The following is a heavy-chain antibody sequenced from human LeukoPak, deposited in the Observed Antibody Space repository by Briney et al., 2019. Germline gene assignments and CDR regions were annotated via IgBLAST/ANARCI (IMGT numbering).Heavy chain of an antibody. V-gene: IGHV3-23*01. Sequence: GRSLRLSCAASGFTFSTYGMHWARQAPGKGLEWVSAISGSGGSTYYADSVKGRFTISRDNSKNTLYLQMNSLRAEDTAVYYCAKDLDGSGSYLYWGQGTLVTVSS. CDR1: GFTFSTYG. CDR2: ISGSGGST. D-gene: IGHD3-10*01. CDR3: AKDLDGSGSYLY. J-gene: IGHJ4*02.